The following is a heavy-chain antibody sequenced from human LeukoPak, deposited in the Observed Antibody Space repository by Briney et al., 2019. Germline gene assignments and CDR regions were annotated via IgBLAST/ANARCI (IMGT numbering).Heavy chain of an antibody. Sequence: SQTLSLTCTVSGGSISSGDYYWSWLRQPPGKGLEWIGYIYYSGSTYYNPSLKSQVTISVDTSKNQFSLKLSSVTAADTAVYYGAREVTVASFDYWGQGTLVTVSS. D-gene: IGHD4-23*01. CDR3: AREVTVASFDY. J-gene: IGHJ4*02. CDR1: GGSISSGDYY. CDR2: IYYSGST. V-gene: IGHV4-30-4*01.